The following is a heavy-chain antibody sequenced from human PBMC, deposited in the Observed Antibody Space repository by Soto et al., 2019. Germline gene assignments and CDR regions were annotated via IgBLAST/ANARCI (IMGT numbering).Heavy chain of an antibody. CDR1: GESFSGNY. CDR2: FSDSGST. Sequence: SETLSLTCAVYGESFSGNYWSWIRQPPGKGLEWIGEFSDSGSTNYNPSLKRRVTISEDMSKSQFSLKLSSVTAADTAVYYCASGNFYYGMDVWGQGTTVTVSS. CDR3: ASGNFYYGMDV. J-gene: IGHJ6*02. V-gene: IGHV4-34*01.